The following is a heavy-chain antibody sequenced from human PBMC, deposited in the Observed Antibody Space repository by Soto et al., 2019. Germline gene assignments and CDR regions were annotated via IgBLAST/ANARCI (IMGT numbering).Heavy chain of an antibody. CDR2: SYSTGGT. V-gene: IGHV3-23*01. CDR1: GFTLGKYT. Sequence: GGSLRLSCAASGFTLGKYTMDWVRQAPGKGLEWVAESYSTGGTEYADSVKGRFTISRDNSKNTLFLQMNSLGVEDTALYYCARDREPDGIWTFDSWGQGTLVTVSS. CDR3: ARDREPDGIWTFDS. D-gene: IGHD2-15*01. J-gene: IGHJ4*02.